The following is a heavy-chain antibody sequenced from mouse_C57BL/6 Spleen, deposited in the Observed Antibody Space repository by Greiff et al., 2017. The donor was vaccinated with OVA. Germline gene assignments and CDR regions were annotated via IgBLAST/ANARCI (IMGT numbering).Heavy chain of an antibody. Sequence: QVQLQQSGAELARPGASVKLSCKASGYTFTSYGISWVKQRTGQGLEWIGEIYPRSGNTYYNEKFKGKATLTADKSSSTAYMELRSLTSEDSAVYFCARSITYDYDEGYYAMDYWGQATSVTVSS. CDR1: GYTFTSYG. V-gene: IGHV1-81*01. CDR2: IYPRSGNT. D-gene: IGHD2-4*01. J-gene: IGHJ4*01. CDR3: ARSITYDYDEGYYAMDY.